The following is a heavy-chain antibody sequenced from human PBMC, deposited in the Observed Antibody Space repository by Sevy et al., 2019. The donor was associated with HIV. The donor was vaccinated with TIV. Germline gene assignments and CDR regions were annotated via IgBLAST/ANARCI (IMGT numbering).Heavy chain of an antibody. CDR2: IKSRPDGGTT. V-gene: IGHV3-15*01. D-gene: IGHD2-8*01. CDR3: ATDPVIVLLMTDGKDV. CDR1: GFTFTYAW. Sequence: GGYLRLSCAASGFTFTYAWMSWVRQAPGKGLEWLGRIKSRPDGGTTDYAAPVKGRFTISRDDSKNTLFLQMNSLKMEDTAVYISATDPVIVLLMTDGKDVWGQGTTVTVSS. J-gene: IGHJ6*02.